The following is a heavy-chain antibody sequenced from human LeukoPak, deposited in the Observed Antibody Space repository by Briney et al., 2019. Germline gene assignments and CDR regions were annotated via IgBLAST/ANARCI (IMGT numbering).Heavy chain of an antibody. J-gene: IGHJ6*03. V-gene: IGHV4-4*07. CDR1: GDSISGYY. D-gene: IGHD6-19*01. Sequence: SETLSLTCSVSGDSISGYYWSWLRQAAGEGLEWIGRLYTSGETNYNPSLKSRIAMSFDTSRNQFSLRLTSVTAADTAVYFCARGGIAVPGYYYFYYMDVWGKGTTVTVS. CDR3: ARGGIAVPGYYYFYYMDV. CDR2: LYTSGET.